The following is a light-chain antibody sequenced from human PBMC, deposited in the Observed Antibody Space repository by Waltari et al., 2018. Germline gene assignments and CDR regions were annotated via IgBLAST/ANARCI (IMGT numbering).Light chain of an antibody. V-gene: IGKV3-20*01. J-gene: IGKJ2*01. CDR1: QRVNSNY. Sequence: EFALTQSPGTLSLSPGERASLSCRASQRVNSNYLAWYQQKPGQAPRLLIYGASNRATGIPDRFSGSGSGTDFTLTSSRLEAEDCAVYYCQQDGSAPYTFGPGTKLEI. CDR2: GAS. CDR3: QQDGSAPYT.